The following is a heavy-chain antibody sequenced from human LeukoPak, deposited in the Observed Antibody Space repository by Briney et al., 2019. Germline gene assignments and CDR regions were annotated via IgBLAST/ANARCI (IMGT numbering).Heavy chain of an antibody. D-gene: IGHD2-2*01. CDR3: ARDDCSSTSCYEGDFDY. CDR1: GFTFNNFG. CDR2: ISSSSSYI. V-gene: IGHV3-21*01. Sequence: GGSLRLSCATSGFTFNNFGFNWVRQAPGKGLEWVSSISSSSSYIYYADSVKGRFTISRDNAKNSLYLQMNSLRAEDTAVYYCARDDCSSTSCYEGDFDYWGQGTLVTVSS. J-gene: IGHJ4*02.